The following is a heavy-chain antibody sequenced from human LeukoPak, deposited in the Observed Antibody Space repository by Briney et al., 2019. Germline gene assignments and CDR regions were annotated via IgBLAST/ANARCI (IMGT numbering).Heavy chain of an antibody. Sequence: GGSLRLSCAASGFTFSSYAMHWVRQAPGKGLEWVAVISYDGSNKYYADSVKGRFIISRDNSKNTLYLQMNSLRSDDTAVYYCARVESPYSSGWYDNWFDPWGQGTLVTVSS. CDR2: ISYDGSNK. D-gene: IGHD6-19*01. CDR3: ARVESPYSSGWYDNWFDP. CDR1: GFTFSSYA. V-gene: IGHV3-30-3*01. J-gene: IGHJ5*02.